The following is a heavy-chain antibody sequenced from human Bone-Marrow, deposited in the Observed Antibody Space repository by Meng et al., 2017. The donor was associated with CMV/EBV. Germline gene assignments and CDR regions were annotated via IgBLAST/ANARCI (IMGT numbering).Heavy chain of an antibody. CDR1: GFTFSIAW. V-gene: IGHV3-15*01. Sequence: GGSLRLSCAASGFTFSIAWMSWVRQAPGKGLEWVGHIKSKTDGGTTDYAAPVKGRFTISRDDSKNTLHLQMNSLKTEDTAVYYCTRGGVVVRGDYWGQGTLVTVSS. CDR3: TRGGVVVRGDY. CDR2: IKSKTDGGTT. D-gene: IGHD2-15*01. J-gene: IGHJ4*02.